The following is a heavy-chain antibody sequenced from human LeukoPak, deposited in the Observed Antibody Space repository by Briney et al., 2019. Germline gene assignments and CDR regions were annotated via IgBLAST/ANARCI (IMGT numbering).Heavy chain of an antibody. CDR3: AKEYSSGWTPDRFDY. J-gene: IGHJ4*02. D-gene: IGHD6-19*01. Sequence: GGSLRPSCAASGFTFSSYAMSWVRQAPGKGLEWVSAISGSGGSTYYADSVKGRFTISRDNSKNTLYLQMNSLRAEDTAVYYCAKEYSSGWTPDRFDYWGQGTLVTVSS. CDR2: ISGSGGST. V-gene: IGHV3-23*01. CDR1: GFTFSSYA.